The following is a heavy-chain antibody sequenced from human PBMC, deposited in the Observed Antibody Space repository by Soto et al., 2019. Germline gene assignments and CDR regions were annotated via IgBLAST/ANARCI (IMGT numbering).Heavy chain of an antibody. CDR3: ARVAIEDRSSWSPMDV. CDR1: GGTFSSYA. D-gene: IGHD6-13*01. CDR2: IIPIFGTA. J-gene: IGHJ6*02. V-gene: IGHV1-69*01. Sequence: QVQLVQSGAEVKKPGSSVKVSCKASGGTFSSYAISWVRQAPGQGLEWMGGIIPIFGTANYAQKFQGRVTINADESTSTAYMELRSLRSEDTAVYYCARVAIEDRSSWSPMDVWGQGTTVTVSS.